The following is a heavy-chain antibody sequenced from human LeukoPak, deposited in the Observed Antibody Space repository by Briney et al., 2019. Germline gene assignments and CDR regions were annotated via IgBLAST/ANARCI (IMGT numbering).Heavy chain of an antibody. CDR3: ATAFSSSWYDY. CDR2: FDPEDGET. CDR1: GYTLTELS. V-gene: IGHV1-24*01. J-gene: IGHJ4*02. Sequence: ASVKVSCKVSGYTLTELSMHWVRQAPGKGLEWMGGFDPEDGETIYAQKFQGRVTMTEGTSTDTAYMELSSLRSEDTAVYYCATAFSSSWYDYWGQGTLVTVSS. D-gene: IGHD6-13*01.